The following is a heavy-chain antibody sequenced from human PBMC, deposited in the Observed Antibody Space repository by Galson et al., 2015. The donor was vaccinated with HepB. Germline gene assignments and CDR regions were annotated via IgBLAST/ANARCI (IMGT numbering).Heavy chain of an antibody. CDR2: ISYDGSNK. J-gene: IGHJ6*02. CDR3: ANGCSSTSCYYYYGMDV. V-gene: IGHV3-30*18. D-gene: IGHD2-2*01. Sequence: SLRLSCAASGFTFSSYGMHWVRQAPGKGLEWVAVISYDGSNKYYADSVKGRFTISRDNSKNTLYLQMNSLRAEDTAVYYCANGCSSTSCYYYYGMDVWGQGTTVTVSS. CDR1: GFTFSSYG.